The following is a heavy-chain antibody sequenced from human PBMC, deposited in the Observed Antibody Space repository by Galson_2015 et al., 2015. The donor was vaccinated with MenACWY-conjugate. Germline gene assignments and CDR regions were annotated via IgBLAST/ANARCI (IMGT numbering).Heavy chain of an antibody. D-gene: IGHD6-19*01. Sequence: SLRLSCAASGFTFSSNSMNWVRQAPGKGLEWVSYISSSSRIIYYADSVKGRFTISRDNAKNSLYLQMNSLRAEDTAVYYCAGRQWLVTWGQGTLVTVSS. J-gene: IGHJ5*02. CDR2: ISSSSRII. V-gene: IGHV3-48*01. CDR3: AGRQWLVT. CDR1: GFTFSSNS.